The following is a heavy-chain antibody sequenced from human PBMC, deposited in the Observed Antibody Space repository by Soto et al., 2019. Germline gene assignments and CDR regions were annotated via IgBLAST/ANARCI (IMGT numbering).Heavy chain of an antibody. V-gene: IGHV3-7*03. CDR1: GFTFSNSW. CDR2: IKEDGSEK. J-gene: IGHJ6*02. Sequence: GGSLRLSCAAPGFTFSNSWMSWVRQAPGKGLEWVANIKEDGSEKDYVDPVKGRFTITRDNAKNSLYLQMNNLRAEDTAVYFCTRKRFGMDVWGQGTTVTVSS. CDR3: TRKRFGMDV.